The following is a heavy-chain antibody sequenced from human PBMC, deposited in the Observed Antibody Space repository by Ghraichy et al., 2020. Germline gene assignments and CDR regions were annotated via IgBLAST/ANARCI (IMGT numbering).Heavy chain of an antibody. J-gene: IGHJ6*02. CDR1: GGSISSFY. D-gene: IGHD1/OR15-1a*01. CDR3: ARLPANKGYYYYYGIDV. CDR2: IYYSGST. V-gene: IGHV4-59*01. Sequence: SETLSLTCTVSGGSISSFYWSWIRQPPGKGLEWIGHIYYSGSTDYNPALKSRVTISVDTSTNQFSLKLSSVTAADTAMYYCARLPANKGYYYYYGIDVWGQGTTVTVSS.